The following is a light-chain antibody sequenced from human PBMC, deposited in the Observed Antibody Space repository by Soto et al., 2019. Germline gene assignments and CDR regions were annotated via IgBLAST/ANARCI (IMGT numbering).Light chain of an antibody. CDR1: SSDIGSYNR. CDR3: NSFTTSSTYD. Sequence: QSVLTQPASVSGSPGQSITISCTGTSSDIGSYNRVSWYQQPPGTAPKLIIYEVNNRPSGVPDRFSGSKSGNTASLTISGLQGEDEADYYFNSFTTSSTYDFGTGTKLTVL. CDR2: EVN. V-gene: IGLV2-18*02. J-gene: IGLJ1*01.